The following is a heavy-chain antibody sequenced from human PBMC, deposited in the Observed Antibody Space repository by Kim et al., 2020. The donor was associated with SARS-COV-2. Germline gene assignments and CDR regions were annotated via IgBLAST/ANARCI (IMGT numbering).Heavy chain of an antibody. D-gene: IGHD6-19*01. CDR2: IYYSGST. Sequence: SETLSLTCTVSGGSISSSSYYWGWIRQPPGKGLEWIGSIYYSGSTYYNPSLKSRVTISVDTSKNQFSLKLSSVTAADTAVYYCARQSRKYSSGWTPKMLDFDYWGQGTLVTVSS. CDR3: ARQSRKYSSGWTPKMLDFDY. V-gene: IGHV4-39*01. CDR1: GGSISSSSYY. J-gene: IGHJ4*02.